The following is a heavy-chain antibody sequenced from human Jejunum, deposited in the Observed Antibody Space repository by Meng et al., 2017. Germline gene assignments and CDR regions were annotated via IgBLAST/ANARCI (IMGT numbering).Heavy chain of an antibody. J-gene: IGHJ4*02. Sequence: GRVPEPGPGKRRPPGTLSLPCTGSGGSVSSAAYYWSWIRQPPGKGLEWIGYIYYSGGTTSSPSLNSRVTISIDTAKNQVSLKVSSVTAADTAVYYCAHSSSSSSFGFDYWGQGTLVTVSS. CDR2: IYYSGGT. D-gene: IGHD6-6*01. V-gene: IGHV4-61*08. CDR3: AHSSSSSSFGFDY. CDR1: GGSVSSAAYY.